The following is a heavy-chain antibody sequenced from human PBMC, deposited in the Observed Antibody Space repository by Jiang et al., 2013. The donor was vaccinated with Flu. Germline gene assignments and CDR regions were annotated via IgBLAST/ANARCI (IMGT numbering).Heavy chain of an antibody. Sequence: SGDGVSSNSAAWNWIRQSPSRGLEWLGRTYYRSKWYNDYAVSVKSRITINPDTSKNQFSLQLNSVTPEDTAVYYCARDQAGHYYYDSSGYYPIDYWGQGTLVTVSS. CDR3: ARDQAGHYYYDSSGYYPIDY. CDR2: TYYRSKWYN. D-gene: IGHD3-22*01. CDR1: GDGVSSNSAA. V-gene: IGHV6-1*01. J-gene: IGHJ4*02.